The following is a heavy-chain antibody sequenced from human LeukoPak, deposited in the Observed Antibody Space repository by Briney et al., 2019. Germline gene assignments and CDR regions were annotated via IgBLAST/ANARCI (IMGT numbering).Heavy chain of an antibody. D-gene: IGHD5-24*01. V-gene: IGHV3-48*02. CDR3: ARDAFKRDDYHSWYFDY. Sequence: GGSLRLSCSVSGFTFSSYSMNWVRQAPGKGLEGVSYISSRSTTIFYADSMKGRFTISRDNAKNSLYLQMNSLRDEDTAVYYCARDAFKRDDYHSWYFDYWGQGTLVTVSS. J-gene: IGHJ4*02. CDR2: ISSRSTTI. CDR1: GFTFSSYS.